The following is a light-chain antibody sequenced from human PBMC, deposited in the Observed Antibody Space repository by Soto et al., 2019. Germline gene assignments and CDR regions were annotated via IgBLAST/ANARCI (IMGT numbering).Light chain of an antibody. CDR2: GAS. CDR1: QSVSSN. Sequence: EIALTQSPGTLSVSPGERATLSCRASQSVSSNLAWYQQKPGQAPRLLTYGASSRATGIPDRFSGSGFGTDFTLTISRLEPEDFAVYYCQHYDISLFAFGPGTKVDIK. J-gene: IGKJ3*01. V-gene: IGKV3-20*01. CDR3: QHYDISLFA.